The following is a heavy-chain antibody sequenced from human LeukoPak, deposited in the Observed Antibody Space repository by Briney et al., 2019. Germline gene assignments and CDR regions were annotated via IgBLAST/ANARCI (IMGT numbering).Heavy chain of an antibody. CDR1: GYTFTSYY. D-gene: IGHD6-13*01. J-gene: IGHJ6*03. CDR3: ARVYDESSSWYSGYYYYMDV. CDR2: INPNSGGT. Sequence: ASVKVSCKASGYTFTSYYMHWVRQAPGQGLEWMGWINPNSGGTNYAQKFQDRVTMTRDTSISTAYMELSRLRSDDTAVYYCARVYDESSSWYSGYYYYMDVWGKGTTVTISS. V-gene: IGHV1-2*02.